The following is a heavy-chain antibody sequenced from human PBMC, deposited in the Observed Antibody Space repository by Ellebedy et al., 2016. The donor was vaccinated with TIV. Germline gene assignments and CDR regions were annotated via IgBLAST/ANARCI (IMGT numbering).Heavy chain of an antibody. V-gene: IGHV4-31*03. CDR1: GGSISSGGYY. D-gene: IGHD1-20*01. CDR2: IYYSGTT. CDR3: ARDREGNNWYFDL. Sequence: SETLSLXCTVSGGSISSGGYYWSWIRQHPGKGLEWIGYIYYSGTTYSNPSLKSRLTMSVDTSKNQFSLKLSSVTAADTAVYYCARDREGNNWYFDLWGQGTLVTVSS. J-gene: IGHJ4*02.